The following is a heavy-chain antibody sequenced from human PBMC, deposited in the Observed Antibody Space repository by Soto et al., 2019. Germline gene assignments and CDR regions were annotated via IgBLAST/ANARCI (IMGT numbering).Heavy chain of an antibody. Sequence: QMQLVQSGGGLVKPGGSLRLSCAASGFSFSDYYMSWIRRAPGKGLEWGSYIGASGSPIYFGDSVKGRFSISRDNTNNSLYLQMNSLRPYDTAVYYCARGTYGMDVWGQWTTVIVSS. D-gene: IGHD3-10*01. CDR2: IGASGSPI. CDR3: ARGTYGMDV. CDR1: GFSFSDYY. J-gene: IGHJ6*02. V-gene: IGHV3-11*01.